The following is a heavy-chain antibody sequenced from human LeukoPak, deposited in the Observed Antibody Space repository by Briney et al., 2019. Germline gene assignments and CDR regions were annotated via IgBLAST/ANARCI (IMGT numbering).Heavy chain of an antibody. D-gene: IGHD4-17*01. CDR2: IRSKANNYAT. V-gene: IGHV3-73*01. Sequence: GGSLRLSCAASGFTFSGSAMHWVRQASGKGLEWVGRIRSKANNYATAYAASAKGRFTISRDDSKNTAYLQMNSLKTEDTAVYYCTRLDYGDYRFDYWGQGTLVTVSS. J-gene: IGHJ4*02. CDR3: TRLDYGDYRFDY. CDR1: GFTFSGSA.